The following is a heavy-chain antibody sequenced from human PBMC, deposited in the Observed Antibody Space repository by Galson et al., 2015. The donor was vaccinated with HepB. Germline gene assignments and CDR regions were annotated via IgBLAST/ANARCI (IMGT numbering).Heavy chain of an antibody. J-gene: IGHJ4*02. CDR1: GFTFSSYA. D-gene: IGHD3-22*01. V-gene: IGHV3-23*01. Sequence: SLRLSCAASGFTFSSYAMSWVRQAPGKGLEWVSAISGSGGSTYYADSVKGRFTISRDNSKNTLYLQMNSLRAEDTAVYYCAKGNQAPMIVVVKRAYFDYWGQGTLVTVSS. CDR3: AKGNQAPMIVVVKRAYFDY. CDR2: ISGSGGST.